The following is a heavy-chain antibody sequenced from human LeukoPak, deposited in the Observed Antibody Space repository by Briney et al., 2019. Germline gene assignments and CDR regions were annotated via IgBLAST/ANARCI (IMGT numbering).Heavy chain of an antibody. D-gene: IGHD3-9*01. V-gene: IGHV4-59*08. CDR3: VKGRPNYDILTGYFPGGAFDI. CDR1: GGSISSYY. Sequence: PSETLSLTCTVSGGSISSYYWSWIRQPPGKGLEWIGYIHYSGSTNYNPSLKSRVTISVDTSKNQFSLKLSSVTAADTAVYYCVKGRPNYDILTGYFPGGAFDIWGQGTMVTVSS. CDR2: IHYSGST. J-gene: IGHJ3*02.